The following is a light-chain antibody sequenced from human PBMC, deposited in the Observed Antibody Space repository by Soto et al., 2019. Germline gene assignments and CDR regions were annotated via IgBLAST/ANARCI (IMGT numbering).Light chain of an antibody. Sequence: DIQMTQSPSSLSASIGDRVTITCRASQGISNFVAWYQQKPGEVPRLLIYLASTLQSGVPSRFSGSGSATVFTLTISRLQPEDAATYYCQKYNSAPLTFGGGTKVEIK. V-gene: IGKV1-27*01. CDR1: QGISNF. CDR2: LAS. CDR3: QKYNSAPLT. J-gene: IGKJ4*01.